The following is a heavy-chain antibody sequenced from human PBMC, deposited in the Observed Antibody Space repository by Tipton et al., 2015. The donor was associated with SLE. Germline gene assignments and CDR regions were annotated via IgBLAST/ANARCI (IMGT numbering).Heavy chain of an antibody. CDR3: ARAPNYDFWSGSLDY. D-gene: IGHD3-3*01. CDR2: TYYRSKWYK. V-gene: IGHV6-1*01. J-gene: IGHJ4*02. CDR1: GDSVSSNSAA. Sequence: GLVKPSQTLSLTCAISGDSVSSNSAAWTWIRQSPSRGLEWLGRTYYRSKWYKDYAVSVKSRITFNPDTSKNQLSLQLNSVTPEDTAVYYCARAPNYDFWSGSLDYWGQGTLVTVSS.